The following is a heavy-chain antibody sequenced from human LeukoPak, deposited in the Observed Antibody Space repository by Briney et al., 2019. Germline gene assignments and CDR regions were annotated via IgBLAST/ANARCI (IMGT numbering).Heavy chain of an antibody. CDR2: ISGSGGST. Sequence: GRSLRLSCAASGFTFSSYAMSWVRQAPGKGLEWVSAISGSGGSTYYADSVKGRFTISRDNSKNTLYLQMNSLRAEDTAVYYCAKVGGNSADYYYYYMDVWGKGTTVTVSS. CDR3: AKVGGNSADYYYYYMDV. D-gene: IGHD4-23*01. CDR1: GFTFSSYA. J-gene: IGHJ6*03. V-gene: IGHV3-23*01.